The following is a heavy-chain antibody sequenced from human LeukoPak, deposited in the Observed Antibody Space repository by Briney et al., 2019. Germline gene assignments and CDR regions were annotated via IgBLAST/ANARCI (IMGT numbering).Heavy chain of an antibody. J-gene: IGHJ6*02. D-gene: IGHD3-22*01. CDR1: GFTFSSYA. CDR2: IYSGGST. CDR3: ARANYYDSSGYYDYYYYHGMDV. Sequence: PGGSLRLSCAASGFTFSSYAMSWVRQAPGKGLEWVSVIYSGGSTYYADSVKGRFTISRDNSKNTLYLRMNSLRAEDTAVYYCARANYYDSSGYYDYYYYHGMDVWGQGTTVTVSS. V-gene: IGHV3-66*01.